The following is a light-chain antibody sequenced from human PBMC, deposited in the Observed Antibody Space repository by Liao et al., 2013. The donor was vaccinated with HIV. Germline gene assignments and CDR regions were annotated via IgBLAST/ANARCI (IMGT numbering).Light chain of an antibody. V-gene: IGLV3-1*01. J-gene: IGLJ1*01. Sequence: SYDLTQPSSVSVSPGQTASITCSGDKLGDKYACWYQQKPGQSPVLVIYQDSKRPSGIPERFSGSNSGNTATLTISGTQAMDEADYYCQAWDSSTGNVFGTGTKVTVL. CDR2: QDS. CDR3: QAWDSSTGNV. CDR1: KLGDKY.